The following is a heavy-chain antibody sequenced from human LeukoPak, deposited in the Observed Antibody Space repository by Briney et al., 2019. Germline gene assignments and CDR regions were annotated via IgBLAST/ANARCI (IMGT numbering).Heavy chain of an antibody. CDR1: GFTFSSYG. CDR3: ARDLGYCSSTSCYRVFDP. J-gene: IGHJ5*02. D-gene: IGHD2-2*01. CDR2: ISSSGSTI. Sequence: GGSLRLSCAASGFTFSSYGMNWVRQAPGKGLEWVSYISSSGSTIYYADSVKGRFTISRDNAKNSLYLQMNSLRAEDTAVYYCARDLGYCSSTSCYRVFDPWGQGTLVTVSS. V-gene: IGHV3-48*03.